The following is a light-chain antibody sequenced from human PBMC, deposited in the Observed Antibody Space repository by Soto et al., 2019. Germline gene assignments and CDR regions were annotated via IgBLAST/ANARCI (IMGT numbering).Light chain of an antibody. CDR3: QQGKSWPLT. CDR2: DAS. J-gene: IGKJ4*01. CDR1: QSLRSN. V-gene: IGKV3-15*01. Sequence: EIVLTQSPGTLSVSPGERATLSCRASQSLRSNLAWYQQKPGQAPRLIMYDASTRATGIPARFSGSGSGTEFTLTISSLQSEDFAVYYCQQGKSWPLTFGGGTKVEI.